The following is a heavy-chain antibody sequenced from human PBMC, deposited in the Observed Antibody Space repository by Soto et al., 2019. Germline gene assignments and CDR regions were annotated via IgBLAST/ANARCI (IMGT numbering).Heavy chain of an antibody. J-gene: IGHJ4*02. CDR1: GFSFSDYY. CDR2: ISSTATYT. Sequence: QVQLVESGGDLVKPGGSLRLSCAASGFSFSDYYMNWIRQAPGKGLEWLSYISSTATYTNYADSVRGRFTISRDSAKNSLYLDMNGLRTEDTAVYYCARARLVVEGRFDYWGQGTLVTVSS. V-gene: IGHV3-11*06. CDR3: ARARLVVEGRFDY. D-gene: IGHD3-22*01.